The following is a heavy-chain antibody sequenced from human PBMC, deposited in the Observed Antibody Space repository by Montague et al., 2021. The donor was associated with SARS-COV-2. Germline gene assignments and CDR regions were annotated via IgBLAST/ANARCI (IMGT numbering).Heavy chain of an antibody. J-gene: IGHJ3*02. D-gene: IGHD5-18*01. CDR3: ARAGGRIQLWLRGDDAFNI. Sequence: SETLSLTCTVSIGSISSYYWSWIRQPPGTGLEWIGYVYYSGSTFYNPSLKRRITISVDTSKNQFSLKLSSVTAADTAVYYCARAGGRIQLWLRGDDAFNIWGQGTLVTVSS. CDR2: VYYSGST. V-gene: IGHV4-59*12. CDR1: IGSISSYY.